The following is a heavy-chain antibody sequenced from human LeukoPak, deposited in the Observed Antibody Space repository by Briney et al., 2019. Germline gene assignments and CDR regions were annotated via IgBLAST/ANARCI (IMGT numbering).Heavy chain of an antibody. J-gene: IGHJ5*02. V-gene: IGHV4-30-4*01. CDR2: IYYSGST. CDR3: TRYCSGGSCYENNWFDP. CDR1: GRSISSGDYY. D-gene: IGHD2-15*01. Sequence: SETLSLTCTVSGRSISSGDYYWSWIRQPPGKGLEWIGYIYYSGSTYYNPSLKSRVTISVDTSKHQSSLKLSSVTAADTAVYYCTRYCSGGSCYENNWFDPWGQGTLVTVSS.